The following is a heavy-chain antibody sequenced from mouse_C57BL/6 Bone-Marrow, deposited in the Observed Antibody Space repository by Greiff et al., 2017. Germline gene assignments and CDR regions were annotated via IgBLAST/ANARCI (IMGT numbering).Heavy chain of an antibody. Sequence: EVKLQESGAELVRPGASVKLSCTASGFNIKDDYMHWVKPRPEQGLEWIGWIDPENGDTEYASKFQGKATITADTSSNTAYLQLSSLTSEDTAVYYCTTYYGSSWFAYWGQGTLVTVSA. CDR2: IDPENGDT. J-gene: IGHJ3*01. CDR1: GFNIKDDY. D-gene: IGHD1-1*01. V-gene: IGHV14-4*01. CDR3: TTYYGSSWFAY.